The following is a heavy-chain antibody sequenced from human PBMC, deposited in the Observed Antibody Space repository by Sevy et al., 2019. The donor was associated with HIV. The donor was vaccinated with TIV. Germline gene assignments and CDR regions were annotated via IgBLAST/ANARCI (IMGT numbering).Heavy chain of an antibody. V-gene: IGHV4-59*01. D-gene: IGHD1-20*01. CDR3: ARVGFNWNDVDN. CDR2: IYYSGKA. CDR1: GGSMNIYY. J-gene: IGHJ4*02. Sequence: SETLSLTCSVSGGSMNIYYWSWIRQPPGKGLEWIGFIYYSGKANYNPSLKSRVTMSVDTSKNQFSLKVTSVTTADTAVYYCARVGFNWNDVDNWGQGTLVTVPS.